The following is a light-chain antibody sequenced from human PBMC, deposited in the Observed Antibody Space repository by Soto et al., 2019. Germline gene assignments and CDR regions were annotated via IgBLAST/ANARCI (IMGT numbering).Light chain of an antibody. Sequence: QSLLAQPRSVSLSPGQSVTVSCTGTSSDVGGYEFVSWYQQHPGKAPKLMVYDVSKRPSGVPDRFSGSKSGNTASLTISGLQTEDEAVYFCCSYAGTYVYVFGTGTKVTVL. CDR3: CSYAGTYVYV. J-gene: IGLJ1*01. CDR2: DVS. V-gene: IGLV2-11*01. CDR1: SSDVGGYEF.